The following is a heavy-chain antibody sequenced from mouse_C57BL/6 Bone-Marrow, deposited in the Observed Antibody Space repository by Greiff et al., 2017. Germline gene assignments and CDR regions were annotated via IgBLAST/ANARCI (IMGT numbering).Heavy chain of an antibody. D-gene: IGHD1-1*01. CDR2: INPNNGGT. CDR1: GYTFTDYN. CDR3: ARSNYGSSWWYFDV. V-gene: IGHV1-18*01. J-gene: IGHJ1*03. Sequence: VQLQQSGPELVKPGASVKIPCKASGYTFTDYNMDWVKQSHGKSLEWIGDINPNNGGTIYNQTFKGKATLTVDKSSSTAYMELRSLTSEDTAVYYCARSNYGSSWWYFDVWGTGTTVTVSS.